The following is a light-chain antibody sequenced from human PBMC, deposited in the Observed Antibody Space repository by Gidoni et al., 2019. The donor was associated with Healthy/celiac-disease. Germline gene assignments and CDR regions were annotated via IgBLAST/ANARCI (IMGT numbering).Light chain of an antibody. CDR1: QIVLYSSNNKNY. J-gene: IGKJ5*01. CDR2: WAS. Sequence: DIVMTQSPDSLAVSLGERATINCKSSQIVLYSSNNKNYLAWYQQKQGQPPKLLIYWASTRESGVPYRFSGSGSGTDFTLTISSLQAEDVAVYYCQQYYSTLITFGQGTRLEIK. V-gene: IGKV4-1*01. CDR3: QQYYSTLIT.